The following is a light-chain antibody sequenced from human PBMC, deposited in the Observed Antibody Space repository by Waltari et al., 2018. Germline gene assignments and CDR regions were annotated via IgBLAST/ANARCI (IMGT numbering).Light chain of an antibody. CDR3: QQSYSTLPT. J-gene: IGKJ3*01. Sequence: DSEMRDSPPSRSASGGARVPFTCPASQSISSYLNWYQQKPGKAPKLLIYAASSLESGVPSRFSGSGSGTDFSLTISSLQPEDFATYYCQQSYSTLPTFGPGPKVDIK. CDR1: QSISSY. CDR2: AAS. V-gene: IGKV1-39*01.